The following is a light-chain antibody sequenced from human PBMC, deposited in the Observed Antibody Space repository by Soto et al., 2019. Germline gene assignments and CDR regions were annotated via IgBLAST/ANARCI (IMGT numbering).Light chain of an antibody. J-gene: IGKJ4*01. CDR1: QSVSSY. CDR2: DAS. CDR3: QQYGSSVRT. Sequence: EIVLTQSPATLSLSPGERATLSCRASQSVSSYVAWYQQKPGQAPRLLIYDASTRATGIPDRFSGSGSGTDFTLTISSLEPEDFALYFCQQYGSSVRTFGGGTKVDIK. V-gene: IGKV3-11*01.